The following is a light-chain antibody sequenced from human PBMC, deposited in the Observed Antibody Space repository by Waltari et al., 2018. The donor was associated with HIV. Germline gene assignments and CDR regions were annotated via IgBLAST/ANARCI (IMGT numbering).Light chain of an antibody. Sequence: EIVLTQSPGTLSLSPGERATLSCRASQSVTSSYLAWYQQNPGQAPRRLIYGASRNATGVPDRCSGSGSGTDFHLTISTLEPEDFAVDDCQQVANSRVTFGQGTRVEIK. CDR2: GAS. J-gene: IGKJ1*01. CDR3: QQVANSRVT. CDR1: QSVTSSY. V-gene: IGKV3-20*01.